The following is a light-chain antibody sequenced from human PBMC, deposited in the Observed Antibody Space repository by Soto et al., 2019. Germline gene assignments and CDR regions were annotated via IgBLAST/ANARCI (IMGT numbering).Light chain of an antibody. CDR2: DND. CDR1: SSNIGNNY. Sequence: QSVLTQPPSVSAAPGQKVTISCSGSSSNIGNNYVFWYQQLPGTAPKLLIYDNDKRPSGIPDRFSGSKSGTSATLGITGLQTGDEADDYGATWDRSLSVGVFGGGTKLTVL. CDR3: ATWDRSLSVGV. J-gene: IGLJ2*01. V-gene: IGLV1-51*01.